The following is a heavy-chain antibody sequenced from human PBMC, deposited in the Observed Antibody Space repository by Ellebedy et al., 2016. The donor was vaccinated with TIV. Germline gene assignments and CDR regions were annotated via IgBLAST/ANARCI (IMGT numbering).Heavy chain of an antibody. J-gene: IGHJ5*02. CDR2: IYYSGST. CDR1: GGSISSGDYY. CDR3: ARDVDTAYNWFDP. V-gene: IGHV4-30-4*01. Sequence: MPSETLSLTCTVSGGSISSGDYYWSWIRQPPGKGLEWIGYIYYSGSTYYNPSLKSRVTIPVDTSKNQFSLKLSSVTAADTAVYYCARDVDTAYNWFDPWGQGTLVTVSS. D-gene: IGHD5-18*01.